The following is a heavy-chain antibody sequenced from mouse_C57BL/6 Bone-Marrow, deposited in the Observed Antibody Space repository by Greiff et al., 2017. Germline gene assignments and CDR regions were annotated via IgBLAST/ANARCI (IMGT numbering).Heavy chain of an antibody. CDR3: SRWNYGSRKENY. J-gene: IGHJ2*01. CDR1: GYTFTSYG. D-gene: IGHD1-1*01. V-gene: IGHV1-81*01. Sequence: VQLQQPGAELARPGASVKLSCKASGYTFTSYGMSWVKQRTGQGLEWIGEIYPSSGNTYYNEKFKGKATLTADKSSSTAYMELRSLTSEDSAVYFYSRWNYGSRKENYWGQGTTLTVSS. CDR2: IYPSSGNT.